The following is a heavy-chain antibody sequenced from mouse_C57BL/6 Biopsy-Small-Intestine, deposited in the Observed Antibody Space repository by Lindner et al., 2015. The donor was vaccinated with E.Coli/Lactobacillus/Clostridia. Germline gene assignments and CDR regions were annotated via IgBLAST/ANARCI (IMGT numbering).Heavy chain of an antibody. CDR2: INPSTGGT. D-gene: IGHD1-1*01. CDR3: ARPFEHGSSYKAWFAY. Sequence: VQLQESGPELVKPGASVKISCKASGYSFTGYYMKWVKQSPEKSLEWMGEINPSTGGTTYNQKFRAKATMTEDKSSSTAYMELKSLTSEDSAVYYCARPFEHGSSYKAWFAYWGQGTLVTVS. J-gene: IGHJ3*01. V-gene: IGHV1-42*01. CDR1: GYSFTGYY.